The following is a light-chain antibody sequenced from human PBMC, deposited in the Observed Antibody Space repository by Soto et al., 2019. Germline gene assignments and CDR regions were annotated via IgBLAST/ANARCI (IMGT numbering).Light chain of an antibody. CDR1: SGDIGSYNR. J-gene: IGLJ1*01. CDR2: EVT. Sequence: QSALTQPASVSGSPGQSITISCTGTSGDIGSYNRVSWYQQHPGKAPKLIIYEVTDRPSGVSNRFSGSKSGNTASLTISGLQDEEEAEYYCRSYTKINKSACVFGTGTKLTVL. V-gene: IGLV2-14*01. CDR3: RSYTKINKSACV.